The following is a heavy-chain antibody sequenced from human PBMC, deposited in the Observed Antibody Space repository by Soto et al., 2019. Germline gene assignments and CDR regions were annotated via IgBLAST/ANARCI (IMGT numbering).Heavy chain of an antibody. J-gene: IGHJ4*02. CDR1: GGSISSSNW. D-gene: IGHD1-26*01. Sequence: QVQLQESGPGLVKPSGTLSLTCAVSGGSISSSNWWSWGLQPPGKGLEWIGDIYHSGSTNYNPSLKSRVTISVDQSQNQFSLKLSSVTAADTAVYYCARDLGVGATTWGPGTLVTVSS. CDR2: IYHSGST. CDR3: ARDLGVGATT. V-gene: IGHV4-4*02.